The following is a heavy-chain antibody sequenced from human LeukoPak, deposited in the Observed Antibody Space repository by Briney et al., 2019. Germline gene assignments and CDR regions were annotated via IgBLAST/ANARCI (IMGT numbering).Heavy chain of an antibody. CDR1: GYSLTELS. CDR2: FDPDDGET. J-gene: IGHJ4*02. Sequence: GASVKVSCKVSGYSLTELSMHWVRQAPGKGLEWMGGFDPDDGETPLFAQKFQGRVSMTEDTSTDTAYMELSSLSSEDTADYYCATGTIYCSSCSGDYWGQGTLVTVSS. CDR3: ATGTIYCSSCSGDY. V-gene: IGHV1-24*01. D-gene: IGHD2-2*01.